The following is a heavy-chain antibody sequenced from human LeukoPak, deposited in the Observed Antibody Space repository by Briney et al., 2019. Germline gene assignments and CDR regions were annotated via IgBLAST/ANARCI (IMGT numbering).Heavy chain of an antibody. Sequence: SVKVSCKASGGTFSSYAISWVRQAPGQGLEWMGGIIPIFGTANYAQKFQGRVTITADESTSTAYMELSSLRSEDTAVYYCASTYYDSSGYDHWGQGTLVTVSS. CDR2: IIPIFGTA. V-gene: IGHV1-69*13. D-gene: IGHD3-22*01. CDR1: GGTFSSYA. J-gene: IGHJ5*02. CDR3: ASTYYDSSGYDH.